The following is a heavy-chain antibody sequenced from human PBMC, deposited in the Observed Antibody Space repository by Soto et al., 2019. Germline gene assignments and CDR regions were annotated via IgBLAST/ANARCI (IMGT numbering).Heavy chain of an antibody. V-gene: IGHV3-30-3*01. J-gene: IGHJ4*02. CDR3: VRDDISGSID. CDR1: GFSLSNDA. D-gene: IGHD3-22*01. CDR2: ISNDGSYK. Sequence: QEKLVESGGGVVQPGRSLRLSCAASGFSLSNDAMYWVRQAPGKGLEWVAVISNDGSYKYYTDPVKGRFTISRDNSKNTLFLQMNSLRGEDTAVYYCVRDDISGSIDWGQGTLVTVSS.